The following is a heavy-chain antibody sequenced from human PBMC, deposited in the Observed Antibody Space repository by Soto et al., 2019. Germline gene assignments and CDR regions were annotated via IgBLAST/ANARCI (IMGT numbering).Heavy chain of an antibody. V-gene: IGHV3-23*01. D-gene: IGHD4-17*01. CDR2: ISGNGIGR. J-gene: IGHJ4*02. CDR3: AKERPNDYGEYVDY. CDR1: GFPFYNYA. Sequence: EVQLLESGGGLVQPGGSLRLSCEATGFPFYNYAMSWVRQAPGKGLEWVSVISGNGIGRYYGDSVKGRFTISRENSKNTLYLQMNSLRAEDTAVYYCAKERPNDYGEYVDYWGQGTLVTVSS.